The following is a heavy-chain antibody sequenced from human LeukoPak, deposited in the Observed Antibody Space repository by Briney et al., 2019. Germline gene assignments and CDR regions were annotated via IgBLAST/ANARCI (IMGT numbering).Heavy chain of an antibody. D-gene: IGHD1-14*01. CDR1: GGSISSGSYF. V-gene: IGHV4-61*02. Sequence: TLSLTCTVSGGSISSGSYFWSWIRQPAGKGLEWIGRIYTSGSTNYNPSLKSRVTISVDTSKNQFSLKLSSVTAADTAVYYCARGGRNQHFDYWGQGTLVTVSS. CDR3: ARGGRNQHFDY. CDR2: IYTSGST. J-gene: IGHJ4*02.